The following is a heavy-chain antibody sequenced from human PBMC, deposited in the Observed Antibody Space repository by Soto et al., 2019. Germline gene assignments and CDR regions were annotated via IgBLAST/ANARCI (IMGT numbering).Heavy chain of an antibody. CDR1: GYSFTSYW. CDR3: ARWRGYDILTREYYFDY. CDR2: IYPGDSDT. D-gene: IGHD3-9*01. V-gene: IGHV5-51*01. Sequence: PGASLKISCKGSGYSFTSYWIGWVRQMPGKGLEWMGIIYPGDSDTRYSPSFQGQVTISADKSISTAYLQWSSLKASDTAMYYCARWRGYDILTREYYFDYWGQGTLVTVSS. J-gene: IGHJ4*02.